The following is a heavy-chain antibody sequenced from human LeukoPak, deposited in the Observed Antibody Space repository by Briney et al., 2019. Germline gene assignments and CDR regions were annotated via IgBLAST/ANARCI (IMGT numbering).Heavy chain of an antibody. CDR2: ISSSGSTI. J-gene: IGHJ6*04. D-gene: IGHD3-10*02. CDR1: GFTFIIYE. Sequence: QSGGPLRLSCAASGFTFIIYEMNWVRQAPGRGLGWVSYISSSGSTIYYADSVKGRFTISRDNAKNSLYLQMNSLRAEDTAVYYCAELGITMIGGVWGKGTTVTISS. V-gene: IGHV3-48*03. CDR3: AELGITMIGGV.